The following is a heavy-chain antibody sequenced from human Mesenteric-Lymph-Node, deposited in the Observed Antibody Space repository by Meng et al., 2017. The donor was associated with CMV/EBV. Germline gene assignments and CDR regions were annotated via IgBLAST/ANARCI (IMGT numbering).Heavy chain of an antibody. Sequence: QVQLQQWVAGLLKPSETLSLTCAVYGGSFSGYYCGWIRQPPGKGREWSGEINHSGVPNSNPSLKSRVTITLARSKNQFSMKLSFVTAEDTAVYYCARGSDIPVNNYWGQGTLVTVSS. J-gene: IGHJ4*02. CDR3: ARGSDIPVNNY. CDR1: GGSFSGYY. V-gene: IGHV4-34*01. CDR2: INHSGVP. D-gene: IGHD2-15*01.